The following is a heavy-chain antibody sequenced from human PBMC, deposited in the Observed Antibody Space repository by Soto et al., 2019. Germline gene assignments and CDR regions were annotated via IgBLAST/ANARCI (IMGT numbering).Heavy chain of an antibody. CDR1: GGSISSGDYY. V-gene: IGHV4-30-4*01. CDR3: ARVPAEYVWGSYRTLYYFDY. CDR2: IYYSGST. D-gene: IGHD3-16*02. J-gene: IGHJ4*02. Sequence: QVQLQESGPGLVKPSQTLSLTCTVSGGSISSGDYYWSWIRQPPGKGLEWIRYIYYSGSTYYNPSLKSRVTISVDTSKNQFSLKLSSVTAADTAVYYCARVPAEYVWGSYRTLYYFDYWGQGTLVTVSS.